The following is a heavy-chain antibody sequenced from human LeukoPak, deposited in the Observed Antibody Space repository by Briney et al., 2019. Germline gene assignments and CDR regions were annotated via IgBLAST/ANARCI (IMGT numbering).Heavy chain of an antibody. D-gene: IGHD6-13*01. CDR1: GLTVSSNH. V-gene: IGHV3-23*01. CDR3: AKGARIPAAGIDY. CDR2: FSGSGGST. J-gene: IGHJ4*02. Sequence: GGSLRLSCAASGLTVSSNHMNWVRQAPGKGLEWVSAFSGSGGSTYYADSVKGRFTISRDNFKNTLYLQMNSLRADDTAVYYCAKGARIPAAGIDYWGQGTLVTVSS.